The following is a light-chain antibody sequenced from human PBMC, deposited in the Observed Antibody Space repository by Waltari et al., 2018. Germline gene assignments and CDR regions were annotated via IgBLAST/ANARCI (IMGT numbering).Light chain of an antibody. CDR1: QSIDRW. CDR2: KAS. J-gene: IGKJ1*01. V-gene: IGKV1-5*03. CDR3: QQYSAYPWT. Sequence: DIQMTQSPSTLSAFVGDRVTLSCRASQSIDRWLAWYQQKPGKPPKILIYKASTLQSGGSSRFSGSGSGTEFTLTISSLQPDDVVTYYCQQYSAYPWTFGQGTKV.